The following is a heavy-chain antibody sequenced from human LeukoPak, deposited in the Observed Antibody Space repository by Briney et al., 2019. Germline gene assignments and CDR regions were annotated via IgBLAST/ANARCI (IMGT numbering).Heavy chain of an antibody. D-gene: IGHD6-13*01. V-gene: IGHV1-2*02. CDR3: ARAVNGSSFFRV. Sequence: ASVKVSCKASGYTFTGYYIHWVRQAPGQGLEWMGWINPNSGGTNYAQKFQGRVTMTRDTSISTAYMELSRLRSDDTAVYYCARAVNGSSFFRVWGQGTLVTVSS. CDR1: GYTFTGYY. J-gene: IGHJ4*02. CDR2: INPNSGGT.